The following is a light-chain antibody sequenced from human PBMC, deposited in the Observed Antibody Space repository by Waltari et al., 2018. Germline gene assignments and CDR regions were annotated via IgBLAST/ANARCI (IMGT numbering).Light chain of an antibody. V-gene: IGLV1-47*01. Sequence: QSVLPQPPSASGTPGQRVTITCSGISSNIGSNFVYWYQQLPGTAPKLLIYRNNQRPSGVPDRFSGSKSGTSASLAISGLRSEDEADYYCAPWDDSLSGPGVFGGGTKLTVL. CDR1: SSNIGSNF. CDR3: APWDDSLSGPGV. CDR2: RNN. J-gene: IGLJ3*02.